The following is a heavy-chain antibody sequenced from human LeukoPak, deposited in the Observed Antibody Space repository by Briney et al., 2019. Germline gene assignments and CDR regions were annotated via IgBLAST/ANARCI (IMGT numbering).Heavy chain of an antibody. Sequence: WSWIXXXPXKGLEWSGYIYYSGSTNYNPSLKSRVTISVDTSKNQFSLKLSSVTAADTAVYYCASSPSLYDSSGYYDYWGQGTLVTVSS. CDR2: IYYSGST. J-gene: IGHJ4*02. D-gene: IGHD3-22*01. V-gene: IGHV4-59*01. CDR3: ASSPSLYDSSGYYDY.